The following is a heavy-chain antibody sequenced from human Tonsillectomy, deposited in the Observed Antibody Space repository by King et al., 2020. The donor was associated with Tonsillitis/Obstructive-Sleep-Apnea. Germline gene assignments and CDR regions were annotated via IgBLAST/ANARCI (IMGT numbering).Heavy chain of an antibody. CDR1: GYSFTSYW. J-gene: IGHJ6*03. D-gene: IGHD6-19*01. CDR3: ARHPIAVAVKDYYYMDV. Sequence: EQLVQSGAEVKKPGESLKISCKGSGYSFTSYWIGWVRQMPGKGLEWMGIIYPVDSDTRYSPSFQGQVTISADKSISTAYLQWSSLKASDTAMYYCARHPIAVAVKDYYYMDVWGKGTTVTVSS. CDR2: IYPVDSDT. V-gene: IGHV5-51*01.